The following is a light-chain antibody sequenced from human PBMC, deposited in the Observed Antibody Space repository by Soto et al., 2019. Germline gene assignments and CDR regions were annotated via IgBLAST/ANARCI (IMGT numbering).Light chain of an antibody. Sequence: DIQMTQSPSIVSASVGDRVTITCRASQSISSWLAWYQQKPGKAPKILIYKASSLQSGVPSRFSGSGSGTDFTLTVNSLHPEDFATYYCQQGYTSAITFGQGTRLEIK. CDR1: QSISSW. CDR2: KAS. CDR3: QQGYTSAIT. V-gene: IGKV1-5*03. J-gene: IGKJ5*01.